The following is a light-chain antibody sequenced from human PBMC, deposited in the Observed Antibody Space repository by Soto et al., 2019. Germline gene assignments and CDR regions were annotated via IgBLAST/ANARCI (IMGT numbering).Light chain of an antibody. CDR3: QHYSSDRTT. CDR1: QNINKW. V-gene: IGKV1-5*03. J-gene: IGKJ1*01. CDR2: EVS. Sequence: DIQMTQSPSTLSASVGDRVTISCRVSQNINKWLAWYQQKPGKAPNLLLYEVSTLHSGVPSRFSGTGSGTDFTLTISSLQPDDFATYFCQHYSSDRTTFGQGTKVEI.